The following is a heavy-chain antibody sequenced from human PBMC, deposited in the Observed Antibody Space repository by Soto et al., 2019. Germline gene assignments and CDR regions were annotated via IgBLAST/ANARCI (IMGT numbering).Heavy chain of an antibody. CDR1: GFTFSSYA. J-gene: IGHJ4*02. Sequence: GGSLRLSCAASGFTFSSYAMSWVRQAPGKGLEWVSAISGSGGSTYYADSVKGRFTISRDNSKNTLYLQMNSLRAEDTAVYYCARARGVGQWLVPFDYWGQGTLVTVSS. V-gene: IGHV3-23*01. CDR3: ARARGVGQWLVPFDY. D-gene: IGHD6-19*01. CDR2: ISGSGGST.